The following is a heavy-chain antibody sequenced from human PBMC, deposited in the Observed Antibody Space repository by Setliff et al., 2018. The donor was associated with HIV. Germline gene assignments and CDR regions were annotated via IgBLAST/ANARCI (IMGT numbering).Heavy chain of an antibody. Sequence: ASVKVSCKASGYTFSSYTMNWVRQAPGQGLEWMGWINTNTGNPTYAQGFTGRFAFSLGTSVSTAYLQISSLRAEDTAVYYCAREGYCSGASCQGHFDYWGQGTLVTVSS. CDR3: AREGYCSGASCQGHFDY. CDR2: INTNTGNP. CDR1: GYTFSSYT. J-gene: IGHJ4*02. D-gene: IGHD2-15*01. V-gene: IGHV7-4-1*02.